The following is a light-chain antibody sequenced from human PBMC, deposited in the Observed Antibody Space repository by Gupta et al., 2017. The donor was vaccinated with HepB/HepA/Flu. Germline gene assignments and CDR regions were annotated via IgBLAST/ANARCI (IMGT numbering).Light chain of an antibody. CDR1: QSVSGGY. V-gene: IGKV3-20*01. CDR2: GAS. CDR3: HQYGSSTH. Sequence: ELVFTHSPGTLSLSPGERATLSCRASQSVSGGYLVWDQQKPGQAPRLIIYGASIRDIGLTDRFSGSGSGTDFTLTSSRLEREDFAVYYRHQYGSSTHFGGGTKVEIK. J-gene: IGKJ4*01.